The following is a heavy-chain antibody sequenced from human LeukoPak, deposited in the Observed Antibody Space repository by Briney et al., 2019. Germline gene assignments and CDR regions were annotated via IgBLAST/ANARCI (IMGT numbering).Heavy chain of an antibody. CDR2: IYYGGST. J-gene: IGHJ4*02. Sequence: SETLSLTCTVSGGSISSGGYYWSWIRQHPGKGLEWIGYIYYGGSTYYNPSLKSRVTISVDTSKNQFSLKLSSVTAADTAVYYCARTDYYGSGSVDYWGQGTLVTVSS. V-gene: IGHV4-31*03. CDR1: GGSISSGGYY. CDR3: ARTDYYGSGSVDY. D-gene: IGHD3-10*01.